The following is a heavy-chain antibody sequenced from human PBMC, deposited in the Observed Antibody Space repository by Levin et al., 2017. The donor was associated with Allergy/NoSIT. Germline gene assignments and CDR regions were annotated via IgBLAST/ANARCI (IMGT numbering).Heavy chain of an antibody. V-gene: IGHV1-18*01. D-gene: IGHD6-19*01. CDR3: ARTKIAVARGRREKLNWFDP. CDR1: GYTFTSYG. CDR2: ISAYNGNT. Sequence: GESLKISCKASGYTFTSYGISWVRQAPGQGLEWMGWISAYNGNTNYAQKLQGRVTMTTDTSTSTAYMELRSLRSDDTAVYYCARTKIAVARGRREKLNWFDPWGQGTLVTVSS. J-gene: IGHJ5*02.